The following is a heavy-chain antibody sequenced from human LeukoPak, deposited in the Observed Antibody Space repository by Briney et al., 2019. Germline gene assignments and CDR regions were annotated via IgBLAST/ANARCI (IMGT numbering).Heavy chain of an antibody. CDR1: GYSFTGYY. J-gene: IGHJ4*02. D-gene: IGHD6-19*01. V-gene: IGHV1-2*02. CDR3: ARYGSAWEFDY. CDR2: SNPNRGDT. Sequence: ASVKVSCKTSGYSFTGYYIHWVRQAPGQGLEWMGWSNPNRGDTNYAQNFQGRVTMTRDTSINTAYMELRRLRSDDTAVYYCARYGSAWEFDYWGQGTPVTVSS.